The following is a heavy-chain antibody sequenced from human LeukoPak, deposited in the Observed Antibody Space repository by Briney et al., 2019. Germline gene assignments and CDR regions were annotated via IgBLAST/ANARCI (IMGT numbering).Heavy chain of an antibody. CDR3: TRGETVPDARYYFDS. J-gene: IGHJ4*02. D-gene: IGHD1-14*01. Sequence: GGSLRLSCTASGFIFRDYCMTWVRQAPGKGLEWVGFVRSDSHDGTTEYAASVNGRFFISRDNSRNIAYLQMNNLEIEDTAVYHCTRGETVPDARYYFDSWGQGALVTVSS. CDR2: VRSDSHDGTT. V-gene: IGHV3-49*04. CDR1: GFIFRDYC.